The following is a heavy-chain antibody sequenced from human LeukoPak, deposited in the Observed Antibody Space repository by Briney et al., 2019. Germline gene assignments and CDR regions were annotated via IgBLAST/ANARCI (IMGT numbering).Heavy chain of an antibody. CDR2: INHSGST. V-gene: IGHV4-34*01. CDR3: ARGPYSYDSSGAFDI. J-gene: IGHJ3*02. CDR1: GGSFSSYY. Sequence: TSETLSLTCAVYGGSFSSYYWSWIRQPPGKGLEWIGKINHSGSTNYNPSLKSRVTISVDTSKNQFSLKLSSVTAADTAVYFCARGPYSYDSSGAFDIWGQGTMVTVSS. D-gene: IGHD3-22*01.